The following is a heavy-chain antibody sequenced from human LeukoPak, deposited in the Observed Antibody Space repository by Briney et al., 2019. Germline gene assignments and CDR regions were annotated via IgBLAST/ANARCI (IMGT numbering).Heavy chain of an antibody. V-gene: IGHV1-2*02. D-gene: IGHD3-22*01. CDR2: INPNSGGT. CDR3: ARDRGDGSGYYFDY. J-gene: IGHJ4*02. CDR1: GYTFTGYY. Sequence: GASVTVSCKASGYTFTGYYIHWVRQAPGQGLEWMGWINPNSGGTNYAQKFQGRVTMTRDTSISAAYMELSRLTSDDTAVYFCARDRGDGSGYYFDYWGRGTLVTVSS.